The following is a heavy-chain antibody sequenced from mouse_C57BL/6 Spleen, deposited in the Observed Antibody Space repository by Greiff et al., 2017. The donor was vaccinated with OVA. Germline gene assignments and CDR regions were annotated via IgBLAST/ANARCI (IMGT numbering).Heavy chain of an antibody. CDR2: IYPGNSDT. V-gene: IGHV1-5*01. J-gene: IGHJ4*01. Sequence: EVQLQQSGTVLARPGASVKMSCKTSGYTFTSYWMHWVKQRPGQGLEWIGAIYPGNSDTSYNQKFKGKAKLTAVTSASTAYMELSSLTNEDSAVYYGTRDNWDLGYYAMDYWGQGTSVTVSS. CDR1: GYTFTSYW. CDR3: TRDNWDLGYYAMDY. D-gene: IGHD4-1*01.